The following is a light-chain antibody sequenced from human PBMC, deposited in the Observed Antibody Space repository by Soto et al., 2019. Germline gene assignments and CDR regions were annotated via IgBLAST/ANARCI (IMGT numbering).Light chain of an antibody. CDR2: AAS. CDR1: LGIGNW. J-gene: IGKJ4*01. CDR3: QQAYLFPLT. V-gene: IGKV1D-12*01. Sequence: ERVTITCRASLGIGNWLAWYQQKPGKAPKLLISAASSLQGGVPSRFSGSGSGTDFTLTISSLQPQDFATYYCQQAYLFPLTFGGGTKVDI.